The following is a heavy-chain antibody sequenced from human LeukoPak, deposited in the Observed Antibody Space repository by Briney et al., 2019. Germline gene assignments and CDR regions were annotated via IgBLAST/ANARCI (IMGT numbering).Heavy chain of an antibody. Sequence: GGSLRLSCAASGFTYSNYWMIWIRQAPGKGLEWEAHIKEDGSDKYYVDSVKGRFTISRDNAENSLSLQMNSLRAEDTAVYYCARDAGYNRFDYWGQGTLVTVSS. V-gene: IGHV3-7*01. J-gene: IGHJ4*02. CDR2: IKEDGSDK. D-gene: IGHD1-14*01. CDR1: GFTYSNYW. CDR3: ARDAGYNRFDY.